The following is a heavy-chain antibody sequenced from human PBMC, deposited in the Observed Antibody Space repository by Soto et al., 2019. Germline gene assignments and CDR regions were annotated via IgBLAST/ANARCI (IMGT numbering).Heavy chain of an antibody. D-gene: IGHD6-13*01. V-gene: IGHV3-23*01. CDR3: AKCMTAAGPYFDY. J-gene: IGHJ4*02. Sequence: PGGSLRLSCVASGVTFSSYAVSWVRQAPGKGLEWVSGISISGGATYYADSVKGRFAISRDNSKNTLFLQMKSLRAEDTAIYYCAKCMTAAGPYFDYWGQGTLVTVSS. CDR1: GVTFSSYA. CDR2: ISISGGAT.